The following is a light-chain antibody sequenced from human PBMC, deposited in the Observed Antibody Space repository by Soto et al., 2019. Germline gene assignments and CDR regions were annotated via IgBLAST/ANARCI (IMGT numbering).Light chain of an antibody. CDR1: QGIIDY. CDR2: AAS. Sequence: DIQMTQSPSSLSASVGDRVTITCRASQGIIDYLAWYQQKPGEVPKLLIYAASTLQLGVPSRFSGSGSGTDFTLTISSLQPEDVATYYCQKYNSAPQTFGQGTKVAIK. J-gene: IGKJ1*01. CDR3: QKYNSAPQT. V-gene: IGKV1-27*01.